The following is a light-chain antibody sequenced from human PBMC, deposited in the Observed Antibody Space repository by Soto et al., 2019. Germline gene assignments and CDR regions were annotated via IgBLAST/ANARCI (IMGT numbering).Light chain of an antibody. CDR1: QSVNSSY. J-gene: IGKJ1*01. V-gene: IGKV3-20*01. CDR2: GAS. Sequence: EIVLTQSPGTLSLSPGEGATLSCRASQSVNSSYLAWYQQKPGQAPRLLIYGASSRATGIPDRFSGSGSGTDFTLTISRLEPEDFAVYYCQHYDTSPWTFGQGTKVGIK. CDR3: QHYDTSPWT.